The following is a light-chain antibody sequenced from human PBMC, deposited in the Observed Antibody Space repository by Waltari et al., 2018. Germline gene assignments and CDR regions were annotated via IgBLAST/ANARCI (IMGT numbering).Light chain of an antibody. CDR1: QSVSSN. CDR3: XQYNNWPPYT. J-gene: IGKJ2*01. V-gene: IGKV3-15*01. CDR2: GAS. Sequence: EIXMTQGPATRSVGPGERXTRSCRASQSVSSNLAWYQQKPGQAPRPLIYGASTRATGIPARFSGSGSGTEFTLTISSMQXEDFAVYYCXQYNNWPPYTFXQGTKXEIK.